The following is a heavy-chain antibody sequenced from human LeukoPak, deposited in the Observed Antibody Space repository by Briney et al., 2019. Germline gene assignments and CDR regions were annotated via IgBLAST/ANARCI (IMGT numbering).Heavy chain of an antibody. CDR2: IYYSGST. V-gene: IGHV4-59*08. CDR1: VGSISSYY. D-gene: IGHD4-17*01. Sequence: PSETLSLTCTVSVGSISSYYWSCIRQPPGKGLEWIGYIYYSGSTNYNPSLKSRVTISVDTSKNQFSLKLSSVTAADTAVYYCARHLYSPPDYGDNYGMDVWGQGTTVTVSS. CDR3: ARHLYSPPDYGDNYGMDV. J-gene: IGHJ6*02.